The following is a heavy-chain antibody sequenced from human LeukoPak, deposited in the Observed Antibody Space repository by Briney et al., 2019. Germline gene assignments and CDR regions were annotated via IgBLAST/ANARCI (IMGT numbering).Heavy chain of an antibody. J-gene: IGHJ3*02. Sequence: AGGSLRLSCAASGFTFRSYSMHWVRQAPGKGLEWVSYISSTSSTIYYADSVEGRFTISRDNAKNSLYLQMNSLRDEDTAVYYCARAAPYYYDSSGYSAFDSWGQGTMVTVSA. CDR1: GFTFRSYS. CDR3: ARAAPYYYDSSGYSAFDS. CDR2: ISSTSSTI. V-gene: IGHV3-48*02. D-gene: IGHD3-22*01.